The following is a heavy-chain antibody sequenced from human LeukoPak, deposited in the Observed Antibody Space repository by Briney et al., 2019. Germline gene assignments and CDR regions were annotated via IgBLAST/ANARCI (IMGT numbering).Heavy chain of an antibody. CDR2: LYYSVTT. CDR1: GHSISSSRHY. Sequence: SETRSPTGTLHGHSISSSRHYWGWIRQPPEKGLEWTATLYYSVTTYYNPSLNSRVTISVDTAKNQFSLSLSSVTAADTALYYCCGYCGGGGCGGPTRYNWFDPWGQGTLVTVSS. J-gene: IGHJ5*02. D-gene: IGHD2-15*01. CDR3: CGYCGGGGCGGPTRYNWFDP. V-gene: IGHV4-39*07.